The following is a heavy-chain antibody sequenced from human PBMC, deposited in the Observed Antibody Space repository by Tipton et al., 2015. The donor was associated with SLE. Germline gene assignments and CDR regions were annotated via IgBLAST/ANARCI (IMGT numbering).Heavy chain of an antibody. D-gene: IGHD2-15*01. CDR1: GVSISTSSDY. Sequence: TLSLTCTVSGVSISTSSDYWGWIRQSPGKGLEWIGTIYFSGSTYYNPSLKSRISISVDTSKNQFSLKLSSVTAADTAVYYCARGSVVADDFWGQGTLVTVSS. V-gene: IGHV4-39*07. J-gene: IGHJ4*02. CDR2: IYFSGST. CDR3: ARGSVVADDF.